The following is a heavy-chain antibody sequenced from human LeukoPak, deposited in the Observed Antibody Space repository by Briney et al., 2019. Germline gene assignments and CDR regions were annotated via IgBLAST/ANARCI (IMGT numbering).Heavy chain of an antibody. D-gene: IGHD3-22*01. J-gene: IGHJ5*02. V-gene: IGHV4-59*13. CDR2: IYYSGST. Sequence: PSETLSLTCTVSGGSISSYYWSWIRQPPGKGLEWIRYIYYSGSTNYNPSLKSRVTISVDTSKNQFSLKLSSVTAADTAVYYCARDIGSSGLDNWFDPWGQGTLVTVSS. CDR1: GGSISSYY. CDR3: ARDIGSSGLDNWFDP.